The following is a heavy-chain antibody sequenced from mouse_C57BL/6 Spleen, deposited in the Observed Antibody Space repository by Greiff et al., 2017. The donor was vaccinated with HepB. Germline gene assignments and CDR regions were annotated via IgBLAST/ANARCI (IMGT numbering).Heavy chain of an antibody. J-gene: IGHJ4*01. V-gene: IGHV1-64*01. CDR2: IHPNSGST. D-gene: IGHD1-2*01. CDR3: ARHGFAMDY. CDR1: GYTFTSYW. Sequence: VQLQESGAELVKPGASVKLSCKASGYTFTSYWMHWVKQRPGQGLEWIGMIHPNSGSTNYNEKFKSKATLTVDKSSSTAYMQLSSLTSEDSAVYYCARHGFAMDYWGQGTSVTVSS.